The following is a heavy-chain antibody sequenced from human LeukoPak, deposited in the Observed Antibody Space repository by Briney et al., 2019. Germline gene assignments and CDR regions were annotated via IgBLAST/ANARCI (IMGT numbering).Heavy chain of an antibody. J-gene: IGHJ4*02. CDR3: AREGETITIFGVVIEYYFDY. Sequence: PGGSLRLSCAASGFTFSNYWMHWVRQAPGKGLEWVAQIKEDGSEKYYVDSVKGRFTISRDNAKNSLYLQMNSLRAEDTAVYYCAREGETITIFGVVIEYYFDYWGQGTLVTVSS. V-gene: IGHV3-7*01. D-gene: IGHD3-3*01. CDR2: IKEDGSEK. CDR1: GFTFSNYW.